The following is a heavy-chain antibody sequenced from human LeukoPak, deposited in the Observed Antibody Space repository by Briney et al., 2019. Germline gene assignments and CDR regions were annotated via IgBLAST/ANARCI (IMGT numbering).Heavy chain of an antibody. CDR3: ARGAMFCSGDCYHYFFDY. CDR1: GGSISSYY. J-gene: IGHJ4*02. Sequence: SETLSLTCTVSGGSISSYYWSWIRQPPGKGLEWIGYIYYSGSTNYNPPLKSRVTISVDTSKNQFSLELSSVTAADTAVYYCARGAMFCSGDCYHYFFDYWGQGTLVTVSS. CDR2: IYYSGST. D-gene: IGHD2-21*02. V-gene: IGHV4-59*08.